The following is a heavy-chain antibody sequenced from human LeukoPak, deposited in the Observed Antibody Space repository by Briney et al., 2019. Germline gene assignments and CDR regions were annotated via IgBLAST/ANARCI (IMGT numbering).Heavy chain of an antibody. CDR1: GYTFTGYC. D-gene: IGHD4-23*01. J-gene: IGHJ4*02. V-gene: IGHV1-2*02. CDR3: ARDYGGNRFDY. CDR2: INPNSGGT. Sequence: ASVKVSCKASGYTFTGYCMHWVRQAPGLGLEWMGWINPNSGGTNYAQKFQGRVTMTRDTSISTAYMELSRLRSDDTAVYYCARDYGGNRFDYWGQGTLVTVSS.